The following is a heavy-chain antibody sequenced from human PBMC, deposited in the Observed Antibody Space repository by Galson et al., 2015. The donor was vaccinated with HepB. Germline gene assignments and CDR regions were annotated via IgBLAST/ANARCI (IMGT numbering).Heavy chain of an antibody. J-gene: IGHJ3*02. CDR1: GYTLTELS. CDR2: FDPEDGET. CDR3: APRGGEFSSPDAFDI. Sequence: SVKVSCKVSGYTLTELSMHWVRQAPGKGLEWMGGFDPEDGETIYAQKFQGRVTMTEDTSTDTAYMELSSLRSEDTAVYYCAPRGGEFSSPDAFDIWGQGTMVTVSS. D-gene: IGHD3-16*02. V-gene: IGHV1-24*01.